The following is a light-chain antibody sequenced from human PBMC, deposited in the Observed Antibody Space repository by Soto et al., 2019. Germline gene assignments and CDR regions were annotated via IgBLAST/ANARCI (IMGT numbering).Light chain of an antibody. CDR1: SSDVGSFNF. J-gene: IGLJ1*01. Sequence: QSALTQPASVSGSPGQSITISCTGTSSDVGSFNFVSWYQQYPGKAPKLMIYGVTKRPSGVSNRFSGSKSGNTASLTISGLQAEDEADYYCFSYACSITFVFGTVTKLTVL. CDR2: GVT. CDR3: FSYACSITFV. V-gene: IGLV2-23*02.